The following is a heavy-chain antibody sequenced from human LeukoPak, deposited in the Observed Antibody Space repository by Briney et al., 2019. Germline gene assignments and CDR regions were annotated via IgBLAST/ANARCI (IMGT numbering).Heavy chain of an antibody. CDR3: ATDPPRYYDSSGYNY. V-gene: IGHV1-24*01. CDR1: GYTFTGYY. CDR2: FDPEDGET. Sequence: RASVKVSCKASGYTFTGYYMHWVRQAPGKGLEWMGGFDPEDGETIYAQKFQGRVTMTEDTSTDTAYMELSSLRSEDTAVYYCATDPPRYYDSSGYNYWGQGTLVTVSS. D-gene: IGHD3-22*01. J-gene: IGHJ4*02.